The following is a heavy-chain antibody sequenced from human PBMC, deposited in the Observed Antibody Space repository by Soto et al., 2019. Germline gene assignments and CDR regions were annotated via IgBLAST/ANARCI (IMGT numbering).Heavy chain of an antibody. CDR2: INPSGGGT. CDR1: GYTFTNYY. Sequence: QVQLVQSGAEVKKPGASVKVSCKTSGYTFTNYYMHWVRQAPGQGLEWMGIINPSGGGTTYAQKSQWRVTKTRDESTVAVYMDLSRLRSEDTAVYYCARPAAQVGWYSFDYWGQGTLVTVSS. CDR3: ARPAAQVGWYSFDY. J-gene: IGHJ4*02. D-gene: IGHD2-2*01. V-gene: IGHV1-46*01.